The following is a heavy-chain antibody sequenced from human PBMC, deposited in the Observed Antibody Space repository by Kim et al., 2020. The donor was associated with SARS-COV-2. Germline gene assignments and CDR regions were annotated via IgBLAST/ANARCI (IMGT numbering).Heavy chain of an antibody. Sequence: YTESVKGRFTISRDNSKNTLYLQMNSLRAEDTAVYYCAKDLWFGESPFGYWGQGTLVTVSS. D-gene: IGHD3-10*01. V-gene: IGHV3-30*02. J-gene: IGHJ4*02. CDR3: AKDLWFGESPFGY.